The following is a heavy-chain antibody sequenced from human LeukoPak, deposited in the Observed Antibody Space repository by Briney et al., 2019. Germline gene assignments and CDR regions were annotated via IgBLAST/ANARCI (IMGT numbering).Heavy chain of an antibody. CDR3: ARDLRDWKPYYGMDV. J-gene: IGHJ6*02. CDR2: ISGSGGST. D-gene: IGHD1-1*01. CDR1: GFTFGSYA. V-gene: IGHV3-23*01. Sequence: PGGSLRLSCAASGFTFGSYAMNWVRQTPGKGLEWVSAISGSGGSTYYADSVKGRFTISRDNSKNTPYLQMNSLRAEDTAIYYCARDLRDWKPYYGMDVWGQGTTVTVSS.